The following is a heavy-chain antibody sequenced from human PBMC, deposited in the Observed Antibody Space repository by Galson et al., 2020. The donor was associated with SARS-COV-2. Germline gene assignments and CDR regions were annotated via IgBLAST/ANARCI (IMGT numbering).Heavy chain of an antibody. CDR3: ARVSGVYSSGWYPPYYYYGMDV. Sequence: ETSETLSLTCTVSGDSISSYYWSWIRQPPGKGLEWIGYIYYSGRTNYKHSLKSRVTISVDTSKHQFSLKLSSVTAADTAVYYCARVSGVYSSGWYPPYYYYGMDVWGQGTTVTVSS. CDR2: IYYSGRT. CDR1: GDSISSYY. J-gene: IGHJ6*02. D-gene: IGHD6-19*01. V-gene: IGHV4-59*01.